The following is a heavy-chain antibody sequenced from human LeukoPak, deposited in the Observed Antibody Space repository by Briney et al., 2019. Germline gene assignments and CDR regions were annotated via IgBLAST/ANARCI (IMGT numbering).Heavy chain of an antibody. CDR1: GFTFSSYG. J-gene: IGHJ6*02. D-gene: IGHD3-10*01. CDR3: AKYGSGSDYYYYGMDV. CDR2: ISYDGSKK. Sequence: GGSLRPSCAASGFTFSSYGMHWVRQAPGKGLEWLAVISYDGSKKVYADSVKGRFTISRDNSKNTLYLQMNSLRAEDTAVYYCAKYGSGSDYYYYGMDVWGQGTTVTVSS. V-gene: IGHV3-30*18.